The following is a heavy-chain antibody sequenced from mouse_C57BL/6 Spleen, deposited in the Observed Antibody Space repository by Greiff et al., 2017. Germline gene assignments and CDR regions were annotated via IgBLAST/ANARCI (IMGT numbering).Heavy chain of an antibody. V-gene: IGHV1-55*01. J-gene: IGHJ2*01. D-gene: IGHD1-1*01. CDR3: ARCGRVYEGYYFDY. CDR2: IYPGSGST. CDR1: GYTFTSYW. Sequence: QVQLKQPGAELVKPGASVKMSCKASGYTFTSYWITWVKQRPGQGLEWIGDIYPGSGSTNYNEKFKSKATLTVDTSSSTAYMQLSSLTSEDSAVYYCARCGRVYEGYYFDYWGQGTTLTVSS.